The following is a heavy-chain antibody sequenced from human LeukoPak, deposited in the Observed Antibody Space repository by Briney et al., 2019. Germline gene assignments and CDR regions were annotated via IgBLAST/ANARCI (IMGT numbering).Heavy chain of an antibody. J-gene: IGHJ4*02. CDR2: IRYDGSNK. Sequence: PGGSLRLSCAASGSTFSSYGMHWVRQAPGKGLEWVAFIRYDGSNKYYADSVKGRFTISRDNSKNTLYLQMNSLRAEDTAVYYCAKDRSRIAAAGTPFDYWGQGTLVTVSS. CDR3: AKDRSRIAAAGTPFDY. CDR1: GSTFSSYG. V-gene: IGHV3-30*02. D-gene: IGHD6-13*01.